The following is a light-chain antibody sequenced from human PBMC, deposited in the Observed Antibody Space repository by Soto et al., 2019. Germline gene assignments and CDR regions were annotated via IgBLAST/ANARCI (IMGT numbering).Light chain of an antibody. CDR3: SSYAGSNLWI. CDR2: EVS. J-gene: IGLJ3*02. Sequence: QSALTQSPSASGSPGQSVTISCTGTSSDVGNYKYVSCYQQHPRKAPKLMIYEVSTLPSGVPDRFSGSKSVNTASLAVSGVPVEDEYDYYCSSYAGSNLWIFGGGTTLTVL. CDR1: SSDVGNYKY. V-gene: IGLV2-8*01.